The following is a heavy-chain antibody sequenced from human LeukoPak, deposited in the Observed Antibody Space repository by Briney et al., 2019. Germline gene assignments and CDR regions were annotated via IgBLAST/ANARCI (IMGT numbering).Heavy chain of an antibody. CDR2: KSSDGSNK. Sequence: PGGSLRLSCAASRFTFNTFGMHWVRQAPGKGLEWVAVKSSDGSNKYYAEAGKGLSTNSSDNSNDTLYLQMSTVTMEDKACYYCRAARKYRDCYYDYWGQGTLVTVSS. D-gene: IGHD3-22*01. J-gene: IGHJ4*02. CDR3: RAARKYRDCYYDY. V-gene: IGHV3-30*03. CDR1: RFTFNTFG.